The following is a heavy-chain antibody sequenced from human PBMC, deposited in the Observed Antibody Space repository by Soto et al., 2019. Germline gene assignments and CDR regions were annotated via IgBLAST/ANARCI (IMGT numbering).Heavy chain of an antibody. J-gene: IGHJ4*02. CDR3: AREDYSNFDY. Sequence: GGSLRLSCAASGFTFSSYSMNWVRQAPGKGLEWVSSISSSSSYIYSADSVKGRFTISRDNAKNSLYLQMNSLRAEDTAVYYCAREDYSNFDYWGQGTLVTVS. CDR2: ISSSSSYI. D-gene: IGHD4-4*01. CDR1: GFTFSSYS. V-gene: IGHV3-21*01.